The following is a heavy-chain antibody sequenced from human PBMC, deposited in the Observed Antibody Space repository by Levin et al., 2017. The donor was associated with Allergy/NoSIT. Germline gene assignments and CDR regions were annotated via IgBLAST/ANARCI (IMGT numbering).Heavy chain of an antibody. Sequence: GGSLRLSCAASGFTFSSYAMSWVRQAPGKGLEWVSAISGSGGSTYYADSVKGRFTISRDNSKNTLYLQMNSLRAEDTAVYYCAKNDHIAVAGTLGYWGQGTLVTVSS. CDR3: AKNDHIAVAGTLGY. CDR1: GFTFSSYA. V-gene: IGHV3-23*01. J-gene: IGHJ4*02. CDR2: ISGSGGST. D-gene: IGHD6-19*01.